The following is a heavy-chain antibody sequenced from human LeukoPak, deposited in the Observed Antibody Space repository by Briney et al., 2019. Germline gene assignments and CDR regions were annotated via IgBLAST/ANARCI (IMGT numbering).Heavy chain of an antibody. V-gene: IGHV3-64D*09. CDR2: ITYNGYNT. Sequence: PGGSLRLSCSASGFTFSNYDMHWVRQAQGKGLEYVSIITYNGYNTYYADSVKGRFTISRDSSKSTLYLQMSSLRPEDTAVYYCVKSMRGFSYGSPDYFDYWDQGTLVTVSS. CDR3: VKSMRGFSYGSPDYFDY. J-gene: IGHJ4*02. D-gene: IGHD5-18*01. CDR1: GFTFSNYD.